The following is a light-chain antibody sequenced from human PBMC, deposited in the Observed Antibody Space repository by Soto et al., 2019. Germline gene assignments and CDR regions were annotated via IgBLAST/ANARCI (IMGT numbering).Light chain of an antibody. Sequence: EIVLTQSPATLYLSQGERATLSCRASQSVSSYLDWYQQKPGQAPRLLIYDASNRATGIPARFSGSGSVTDFTLTISSLEPEDCAVYYCQQRSNWPPIFGPGTKVDIK. CDR3: QQRSNWPPI. CDR2: DAS. V-gene: IGKV3-11*01. J-gene: IGKJ3*01. CDR1: QSVSSY.